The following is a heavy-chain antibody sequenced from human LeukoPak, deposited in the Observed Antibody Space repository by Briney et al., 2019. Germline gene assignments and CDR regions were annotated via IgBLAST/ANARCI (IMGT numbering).Heavy chain of an antibody. V-gene: IGHV1-8*01. Sequence: ASVKVSCKASGYTFTSYDINWVRQATGQGLEWMGWMNPNSGNTGYAQKFQGRVTMTRNTSISTAYMELSSLRSEDTAVCYCARARCSGGSCYSDYWGQGTLVTVSS. CDR2: MNPNSGNT. D-gene: IGHD2-15*01. J-gene: IGHJ4*02. CDR3: ARARCSGGSCYSDY. CDR1: GYTFTSYD.